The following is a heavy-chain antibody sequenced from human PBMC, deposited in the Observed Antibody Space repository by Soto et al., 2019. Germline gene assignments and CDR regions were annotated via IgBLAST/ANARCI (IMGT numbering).Heavy chain of an antibody. CDR3: ARTRTAASWFDP. V-gene: IGHV1-69*01. CDR1: GGTFSSYS. J-gene: IGHJ5*02. Sequence: QVQLVQSGAEVKKPGSSVKVSCKASGGTFSSYSISWVRQAPGQGLEWMGGIIPIFGTTDYPQKFQGRVSITADESTSTAYMELSSLRSAGPAVYYCARTRTAASWFDPWGQGTLVTVSS. CDR2: IIPIFGTT. D-gene: IGHD4-17*01.